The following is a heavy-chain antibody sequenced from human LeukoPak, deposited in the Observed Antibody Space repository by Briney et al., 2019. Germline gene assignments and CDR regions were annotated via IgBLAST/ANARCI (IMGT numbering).Heavy chain of an antibody. Sequence: PSETLSLTCTVSGGSISSSSYYWGWIRQPPGKGLEWIGSIYYSGSTYYNPSLKSRVTISVDTSKNQFSLKLSSVTAADTAVYYCAGDSWGVDHWGQGTLVTVSS. V-gene: IGHV4-39*07. D-gene: IGHD3-16*01. J-gene: IGHJ4*02. CDR2: IYYSGST. CDR3: AGDSWGVDH. CDR1: GGSISSSSYY.